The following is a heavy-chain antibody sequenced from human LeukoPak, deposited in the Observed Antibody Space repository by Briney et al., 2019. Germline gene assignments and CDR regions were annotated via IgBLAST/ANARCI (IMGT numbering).Heavy chain of an antibody. CDR3: AREGVGPAASY. D-gene: IGHD2-2*01. CDR1: GYTFTGYY. V-gene: IGHV1-2*02. CDR2: INPNSGGT. Sequence: GASVKVSCKASGYTFTGYYMHWVRQAPGQGLEWMGWINPNSGGTNYARKFQGRVTMTRDTSISTAYMELSRLRSDDTAVYYCAREGVGPAASYWGQGTLVTVSS. J-gene: IGHJ4*02.